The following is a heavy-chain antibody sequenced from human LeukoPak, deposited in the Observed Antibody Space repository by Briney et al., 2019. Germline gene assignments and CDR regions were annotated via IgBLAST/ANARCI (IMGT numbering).Heavy chain of an antibody. J-gene: IGHJ6*02. CDR2: NYYRSKWYN. CDR3: ARDRGIAVAVPYYYYGMDV. Sequence: SQTLSLTCAMSGDTVSSNSAAWNCIRQSPSRGLEWLRRNYYRSKWYNDYAVAVKSRITINPDTSKNQFSLQLDSVTPEDTAVYFCARDRGIAVAVPYYYYGMDVWGQGATVTVSS. CDR1: GDTVSSNSAA. V-gene: IGHV6-1*01. D-gene: IGHD6-19*01.